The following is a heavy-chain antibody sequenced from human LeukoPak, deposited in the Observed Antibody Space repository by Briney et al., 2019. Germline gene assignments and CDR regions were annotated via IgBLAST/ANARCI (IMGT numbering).Heavy chain of an antibody. J-gene: IGHJ4*02. V-gene: IGHV1-69*13. Sequence: SVKVSCKASGGTFSNSLISWVRQAPGQGLEWMGGLRPIWKTPTYAQKFQGRVSITADESTSTAYMELSRLRSDDTAVYYCATDFTFGGVIIRQTGVYWGQGTLVTVSS. CDR1: GGTFSNSL. CDR2: LRPIWKTP. D-gene: IGHD3-16*01. CDR3: ATDFTFGGVIIRQTGVY.